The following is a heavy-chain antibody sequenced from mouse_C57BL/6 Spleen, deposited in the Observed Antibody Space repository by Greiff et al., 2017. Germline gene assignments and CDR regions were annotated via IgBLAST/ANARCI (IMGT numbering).Heavy chain of an antibody. CDR3: AREGVYCDYDAFAY. V-gene: IGHV1-81*01. CDR1: GYTFTSYG. Sequence: QVQLQQSGAELARPGASVKLSCKASGYTFTSYGISWVKQRTGQGLEWIGEIYPRSGNTYYNEKFQGKATLTADKSSSTAYMELRSLTSEDSAVYFCAREGVYCDYDAFAYWGQGTLVTVSA. J-gene: IGHJ3*01. CDR2: IYPRSGNT. D-gene: IGHD2-4*01.